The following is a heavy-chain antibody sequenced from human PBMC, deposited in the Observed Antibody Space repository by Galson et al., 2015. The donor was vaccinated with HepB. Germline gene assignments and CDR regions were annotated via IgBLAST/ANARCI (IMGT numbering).Heavy chain of an antibody. V-gene: IGHV3-30*18. CDR1: GFTFSSYG. J-gene: IGHJ4*02. CDR2: ISYDGSNK. D-gene: IGHD2-15*01. Sequence: SLRLSCAASGFTFSSYGMHWVRQAPGKGLEWVAVISYDGSNKYYADSVKGRFTISRDNSKNTLYLQMNSPRAEDTAVYYCAKDRYCSGGSCYPHFDYWGQGTLVTVSS. CDR3: AKDRYCSGGSCYPHFDY.